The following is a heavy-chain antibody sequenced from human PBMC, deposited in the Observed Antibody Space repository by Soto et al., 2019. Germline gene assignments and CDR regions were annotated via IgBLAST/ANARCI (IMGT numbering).Heavy chain of an antibody. Sequence: GGSLRLSCAASGFTFSSYWMHWVRQVPGKGLVWVSRIKSDGSSTSYADSVKGRFTISRDNAKNTLYLQMNSLRAEDTAVYYCARAPDRSYYGSGSYYIRPYYYGMDVWGQGTTVTVSS. CDR1: GFTFSSYW. V-gene: IGHV3-74*01. D-gene: IGHD3-10*01. CDR2: IKSDGSST. J-gene: IGHJ6*02. CDR3: ARAPDRSYYGSGSYYIRPYYYGMDV.